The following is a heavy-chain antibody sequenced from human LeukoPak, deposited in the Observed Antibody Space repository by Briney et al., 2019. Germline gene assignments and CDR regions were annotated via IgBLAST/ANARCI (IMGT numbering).Heavy chain of an antibody. D-gene: IGHD1-26*01. J-gene: IGHJ4*02. CDR3: ARDRGTTGYYYLDS. CDR1: GGPITEYY. Sequence: SETLSLTCSVSGGPITEYYRSWIRQPPGKGLEWIGYIYHTGSTNYSPSLKSRVTMSVDASGNQFSLKLVSVTAADTVVYYCARDRGTTGYYYLDSWGQGIVHTVSS. CDR2: IYHTGST. V-gene: IGHV4-59*01.